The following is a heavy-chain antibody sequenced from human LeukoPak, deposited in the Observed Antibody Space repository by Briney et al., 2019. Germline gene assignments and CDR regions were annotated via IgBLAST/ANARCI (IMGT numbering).Heavy chain of an antibody. CDR1: GFTFSSYA. Sequence: GGSLRLSCAASGFTFSSYAMRWLRQAPGQGLVWGSAISGSGGSTYYADSVKGRFTISRDNSKNTLYLQMNSLRAEDTAVYYCAKDHRAGPTDYWGQGTLVTVSS. V-gene: IGHV3-23*01. CDR2: ISGSGGST. CDR3: AKDHRAGPTDY. J-gene: IGHJ4*02. D-gene: IGHD3-10*01.